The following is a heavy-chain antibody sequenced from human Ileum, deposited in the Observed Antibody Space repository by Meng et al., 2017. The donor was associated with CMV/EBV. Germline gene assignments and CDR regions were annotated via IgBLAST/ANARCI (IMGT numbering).Heavy chain of an antibody. CDR1: SGTISNYY. D-gene: IGHD3-10*01. CDR3: ARNYGSGNWNFFHY. CDR2: IYTSGTT. J-gene: IGHJ4*02. Sequence: QVPVHESGQRPVNTSETLALTCYGASGTISNYYWSWNRQPGGNGLEWIAHIYTSGTTDYTPSLKSRITMSVDTSRNQFSLKLTSVTAADTAVYYCARNYGSGNWNFFHYWGQGTLVTVSS. V-gene: IGHV4-4*07.